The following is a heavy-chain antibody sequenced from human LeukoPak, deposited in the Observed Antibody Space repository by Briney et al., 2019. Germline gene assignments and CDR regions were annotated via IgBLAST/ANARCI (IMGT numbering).Heavy chain of an antibody. CDR2: IYYSGST. J-gene: IGHJ3*02. Sequence: PSETLSLTCTVSGGSISSYYWSWIRQPPGKGLEWIGYIYYSGSTNYNPSLKSRVTISVDTSKNQFSLKLSSVTAADTAVYYCARPVAAAGGPYAFDIWGQGTMVTVSS. CDR3: ARPVAAAGGPYAFDI. CDR1: GGSISSYY. D-gene: IGHD6-13*01. V-gene: IGHV4-59*08.